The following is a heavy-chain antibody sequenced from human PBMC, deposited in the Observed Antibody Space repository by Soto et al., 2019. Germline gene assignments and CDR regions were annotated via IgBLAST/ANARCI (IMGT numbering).Heavy chain of an antibody. J-gene: IGHJ3*02. CDR1: GFTFSSYW. D-gene: IGHD3-10*01. V-gene: IGHV3-74*01. CDR2: INSDGSST. CDR3: VGIVSWFGESDDAFDI. Sequence: GGSLRLSCAASGFTFSSYWMHWVRQAPGKGLVWVSRINSDGSSTSYADSVKGRFTISRDNAKNTLYLQMNSLRAEDTAVYYCVGIVSWFGESDDAFDIWGQGTMVTVSS.